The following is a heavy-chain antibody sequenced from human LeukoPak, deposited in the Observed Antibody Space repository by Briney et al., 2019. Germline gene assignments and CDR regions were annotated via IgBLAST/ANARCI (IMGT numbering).Heavy chain of an antibody. V-gene: IGHV4-59*12. J-gene: IGHJ4*02. Sequence: SETLSLTCTVSGGSISSYYWSWIRQPPGKGLEWIGYIYYSGSTNYNPSLKSRVTISVDTSKNQFSLKLSSVTAADTAMYFCARSVAGYFDYWGQGTLVTVSS. CDR2: IYYSGST. CDR1: GGSISSYY. CDR3: ARSVAGYFDY. D-gene: IGHD6-19*01.